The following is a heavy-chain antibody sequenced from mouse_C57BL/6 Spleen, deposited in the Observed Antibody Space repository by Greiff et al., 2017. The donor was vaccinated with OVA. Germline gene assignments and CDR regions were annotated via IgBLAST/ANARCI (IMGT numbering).Heavy chain of an antibody. CDR1: GFTFSSYA. CDR3: ARDNWMDY. D-gene: IGHD4-1*01. CDR2: ISDGGSYT. V-gene: IGHV5-4*01. J-gene: IGHJ4*01. Sequence: EVKLMESGGGLVKPGGSLKLSCAASGFTFSSYAMSWVRQTPEKRLERVATISDGGSYTYYPDNVKGRFTISRDNAKNNLYLQMSHLKSEDTAMYYCARDNWMDYWGQGTSVTVSS.